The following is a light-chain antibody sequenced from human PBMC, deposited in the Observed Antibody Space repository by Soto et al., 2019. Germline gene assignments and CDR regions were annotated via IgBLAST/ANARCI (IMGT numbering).Light chain of an antibody. CDR3: QQLNSFPIT. Sequence: DIQMTQSPSPLSASVGDRVTITCRASQTISTYLNWYQQKPGKAPKLLIYGASSLQSGVPSRFSGSGSGTEFTLTITSLQPEDFATYYCQQLNSFPITFGQGTRLEIK. CDR2: GAS. V-gene: IGKV1-17*01. CDR1: QTISTY. J-gene: IGKJ5*01.